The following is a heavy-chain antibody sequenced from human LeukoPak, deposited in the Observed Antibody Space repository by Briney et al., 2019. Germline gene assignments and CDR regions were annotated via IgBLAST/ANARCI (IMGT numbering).Heavy chain of an antibody. CDR3: VREDTPATANY. CDR2: ISGGGDIT. J-gene: IGHJ4*02. Sequence: GGSLRLSCAASGFNFANHAVSWVRQTPGKGLEWVSTISGGGDITYYADSVTGRFTISRDNSKDTLFLQMHSLRPGDTAVYYCVREDTPATANYWGQGTLVTISS. D-gene: IGHD2-21*02. V-gene: IGHV3-23*01. CDR1: GFNFANHA.